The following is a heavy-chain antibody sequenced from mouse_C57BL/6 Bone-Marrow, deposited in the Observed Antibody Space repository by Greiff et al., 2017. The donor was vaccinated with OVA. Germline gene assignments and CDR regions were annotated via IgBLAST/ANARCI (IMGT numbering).Heavy chain of an antibody. CDR1: GYTFTSYW. CDR3: ARLRLRFSYYFDY. CDR2: IDPSDSYT. J-gene: IGHJ2*01. D-gene: IGHD3-2*02. Sequence: QVQLQQPGAELVKPGASVKLSCKASGYTFTSYWMQWVKQRPGQGLEWIGEIDPSDSYTNDNQKFKGKATLTVDTSSSTAYMQLSSLTSEDSAVYYCARLRLRFSYYFDYWGQGTTLTVSS. V-gene: IGHV1-50*01.